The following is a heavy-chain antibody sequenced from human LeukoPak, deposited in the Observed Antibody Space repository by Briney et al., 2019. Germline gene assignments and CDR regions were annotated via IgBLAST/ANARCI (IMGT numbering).Heavy chain of an antibody. J-gene: IGHJ5*02. Sequence: SETLSLTCTVSGYSISSGYYWGWIRQPPGKGLEWIGSIYHSGITYYTPSLKSRVTISVDTSKNQFYLKLSSVTAADTAVYYCARDRGEVGATTRYTYWFDPWGQGTLVTVSS. V-gene: IGHV4-38-2*02. CDR1: GYSISSGYY. CDR3: ARDRGEVGATTRYTYWFDP. CDR2: IYHSGIT. D-gene: IGHD1-26*01.